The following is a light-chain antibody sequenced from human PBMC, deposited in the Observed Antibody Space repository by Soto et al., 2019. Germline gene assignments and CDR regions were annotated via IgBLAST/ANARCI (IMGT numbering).Light chain of an antibody. CDR3: SSFAGNNNLV. CDR1: SSDVGGYNY. V-gene: IGLV2-8*01. Sequence: QSALTQPPSASGSPGQSVTISCTGTSSDVGGYNYVSWYQQHPGKAPKLMISEVSKRPSGVPDRFSGSKSGNTASLTVSGLEAEDDADYCCSSFAGNNNLVFGGGTKLTVL. J-gene: IGLJ2*01. CDR2: EVS.